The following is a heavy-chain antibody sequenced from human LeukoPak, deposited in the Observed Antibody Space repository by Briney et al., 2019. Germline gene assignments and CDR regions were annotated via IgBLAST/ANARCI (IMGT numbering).Heavy chain of an antibody. V-gene: IGHV3-74*01. CDR1: GFSFSNFW. Sequence: PGGSQRLSCAASGFSFSNFWMPWGRQAPGEGLVWVSRISPDGSETTYADSVKGRFTISRDNAKNTLYLQLSSLRAEDTAVYYCARDMWGSFDYWGQGALVTVPS. CDR2: ISPDGSET. J-gene: IGHJ4*02. D-gene: IGHD7-27*01. CDR3: ARDMWGSFDY.